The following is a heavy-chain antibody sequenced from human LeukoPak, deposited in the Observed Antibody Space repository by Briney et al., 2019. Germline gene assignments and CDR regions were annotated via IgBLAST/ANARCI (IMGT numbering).Heavy chain of an antibody. V-gene: IGHV4-30-4*01. CDR2: IYYSGST. J-gene: IGHJ3*02. CDR3: ASGYSYDDAFDI. Sequence: PSETLSLTCTVSGGSISSGDYYWSWIRQPPGKGLEWIGYIYYSGSTYYNPSLKSRVTISVDTSKNQFSLKLSSVTAADTAVYYCASGYSYDDAFDIWGQGTMVTVSS. D-gene: IGHD5-18*01. CDR1: GGSISSGDYY.